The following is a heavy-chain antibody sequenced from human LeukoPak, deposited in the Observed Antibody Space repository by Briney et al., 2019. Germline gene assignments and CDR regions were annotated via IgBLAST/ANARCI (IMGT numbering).Heavy chain of an antibody. Sequence: SETLSLTCTVSGYSLRSGYYWGWIRQPPGKGLEWIGYIYYSGSTYYNPSLKSRVTISVDTSKNQFSLKLSSVTAADTAVYYCARGLGSGYGDYWGQGTLVTVSS. CDR2: IYYSGST. D-gene: IGHD5-12*01. CDR1: GYSLRSGYY. CDR3: ARGLGSGYGDY. V-gene: IGHV4-38-2*02. J-gene: IGHJ4*02.